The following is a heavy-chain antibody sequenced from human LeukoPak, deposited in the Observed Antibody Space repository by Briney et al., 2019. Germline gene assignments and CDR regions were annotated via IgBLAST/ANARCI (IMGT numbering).Heavy chain of an antibody. CDR3: ARDRRLQTTWAFDT. J-gene: IGHJ3*02. D-gene: IGHD4-11*01. V-gene: IGHV4-59*01. CDR2: VYYNGNT. Sequence: SETLSLTCTVSGGSISTYYWNWIRQSPGKGLAWIGYVYYNGNTHYNPSLESRVTISVDTSKNQFSLKLTSVTAADTAVYYCARDRRLQTTWAFDTWGQGTMVTVSS. CDR1: GGSISTYY.